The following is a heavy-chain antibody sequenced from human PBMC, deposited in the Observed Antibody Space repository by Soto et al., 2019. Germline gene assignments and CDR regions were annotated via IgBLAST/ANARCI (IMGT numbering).Heavy chain of an antibody. CDR2: ISSSSSYI. Sequence: PGGSLRLSCAASGFTFSSYSMNWVRQAPGKGLEWVSSISSSSSYIYYADSVKGRFTISRDNAKNSLYLQMNSLRAEDTAVYYCARGSYSSSWPPYYYGMDVWGQGTKVTVSS. J-gene: IGHJ6*02. CDR3: ARGSYSSSWPPYYYGMDV. V-gene: IGHV3-21*01. CDR1: GFTFSSYS. D-gene: IGHD6-13*01.